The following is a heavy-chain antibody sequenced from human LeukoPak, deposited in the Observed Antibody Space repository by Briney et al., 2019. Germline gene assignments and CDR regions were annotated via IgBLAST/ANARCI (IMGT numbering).Heavy chain of an antibody. CDR2: ISGSGGST. Sequence: GGSLRLXCAASGFTFSSYAMSWVRQAPGKGLEWVSAISGSGGSTYYADSVKGRFTISRDNAKNSLYLQMNSLRAEDTAVYYCAREKEEMATILNWGQGTLVTVSS. V-gene: IGHV3-23*01. J-gene: IGHJ4*02. CDR3: AREKEEMATILN. D-gene: IGHD5-24*01. CDR1: GFTFSSYA.